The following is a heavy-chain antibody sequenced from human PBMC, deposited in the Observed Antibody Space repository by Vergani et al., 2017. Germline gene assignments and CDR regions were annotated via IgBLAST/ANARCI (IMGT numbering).Heavy chain of an antibody. Sequence: QVQLVQSGAEVNKPGSSVKVSCKASGGTFSSYAISWVRQAPGQGLEWMGRIIPIFGTANYAQKFQGRVTITADESTSTAYMELSSLRSEDTAVYYCARVGVSNYYDSGGYYKGIDYWGQGTLVTVSS. CDR3: ARVGVSNYYDSGGYYKGIDY. V-gene: IGHV1-69*18. CDR1: GGTFSSYA. CDR2: IIPIFGTA. J-gene: IGHJ4*02. D-gene: IGHD3-22*01.